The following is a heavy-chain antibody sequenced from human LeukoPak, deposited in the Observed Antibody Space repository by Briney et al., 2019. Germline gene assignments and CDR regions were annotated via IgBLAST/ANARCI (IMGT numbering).Heavy chain of an antibody. V-gene: IGHV4-31*03. CDR2: IYYSGST. CDR3: ARAECYYDLADWFDP. Sequence: PSQTLSLTCTVSGGSISSGGYYWSWIRQHPGTGLEWIGYIYYSGSTYYNPSLKSRVTISVDTSKNQFSLKLSSVTAADTAVYYCARAECYYDLADWFDPWGQGTLVTVSS. J-gene: IGHJ5*02. CDR1: GGSISSGGYY. D-gene: IGHD3-22*01.